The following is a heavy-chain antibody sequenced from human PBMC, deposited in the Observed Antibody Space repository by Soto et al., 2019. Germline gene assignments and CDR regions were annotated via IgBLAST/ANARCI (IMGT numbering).Heavy chain of an antibody. Sequence: TSETLSLTCTVSGGSISSSSYYWGWIRQPPGKGLEWIGSIYYSGSTYYNPSLKSRVTISVDTSKNQFSLKLSSVTAADTAVYYCARHAIYGSGTQGAFDIWGQGTTVTVSS. V-gene: IGHV4-39*01. CDR1: GGSISSSSYY. J-gene: IGHJ3*02. D-gene: IGHD3-10*01. CDR2: IYYSGST. CDR3: ARHAIYGSGTQGAFDI.